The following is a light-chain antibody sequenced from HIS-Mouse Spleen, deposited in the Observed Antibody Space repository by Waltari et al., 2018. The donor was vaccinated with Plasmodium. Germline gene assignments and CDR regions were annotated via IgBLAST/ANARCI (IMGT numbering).Light chain of an antibody. J-gene: IGLJ1*01. Sequence: QSALTQPASVSGSPGQSITISCTGTSSEVGGYNDVSWYQQHPGKAPKLMIYDVSNRPSGVSNRFSGSKSGNTASLTISGLQAEDEADYYCSSYTSSSTLNYVFGTGTKVTVL. CDR3: SSYTSSSTLNYV. V-gene: IGLV2-14*03. CDR2: DVS. CDR1: SSEVGGYND.